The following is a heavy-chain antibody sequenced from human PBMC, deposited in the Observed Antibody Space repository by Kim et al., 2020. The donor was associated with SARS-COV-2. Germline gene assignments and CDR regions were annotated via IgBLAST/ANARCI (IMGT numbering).Heavy chain of an antibody. J-gene: IGHJ6*02. D-gene: IGHD2-2*03. CDR1: GYTFTNYG. CDR2: ISTYNGNT. CDR3: ARVEIVVVIPSNLVTRYYYYGMDV. V-gene: IGHV1-18*01. Sequence: ASVKVSCKASGYTFTNYGISWVRQAPGQGLEWMGWISTYNGNTNYEQKLQGRVTMTTDTSTSTAYMELRRLRSDDTAEYYRARVEIVVVIPSNLVTRYYYYGMDVWGQGTTVTVSS.